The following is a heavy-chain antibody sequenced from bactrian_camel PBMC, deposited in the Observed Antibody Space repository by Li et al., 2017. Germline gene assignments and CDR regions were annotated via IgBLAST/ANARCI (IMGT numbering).Heavy chain of an antibody. CDR1: VQLGDANC. V-gene: IGHV3S54*01. D-gene: IGHD2*01. CDR2: VSTVTGMT. CDR3: AVDTRRRCAGYFPESNFNF. J-gene: IGHJ4*01. Sequence: QLVESGGGLVQPGGSLKLSCTALVQLGDANCMAWFRQSRGKERRERVASVSTVTGMTYYSDSVKGRFTISRDNAKKTVYLQMNRLNPEDTATYYCAVDTRRRCAGYFPESNFNFWGQGTQVTVS.